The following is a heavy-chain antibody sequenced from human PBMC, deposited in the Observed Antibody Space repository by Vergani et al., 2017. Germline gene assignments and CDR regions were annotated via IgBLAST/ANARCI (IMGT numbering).Heavy chain of an antibody. V-gene: IGHV3-21*01. Sequence: EVQLVESGGGLVKPGGSLRLSCAASGFTFSSYSMNWVRQAPGKGLEWVSSISSSSSYIYYADSVKGRFTISRDNAKNSLYRQMNSLRAEDTAVYYCARLTRPSAFDYWGQGTLVTVSS. CDR2: ISSSSSYI. CDR1: GFTFSSYS. D-gene: IGHD6-6*01. J-gene: IGHJ4*02. CDR3: ARLTRPSAFDY.